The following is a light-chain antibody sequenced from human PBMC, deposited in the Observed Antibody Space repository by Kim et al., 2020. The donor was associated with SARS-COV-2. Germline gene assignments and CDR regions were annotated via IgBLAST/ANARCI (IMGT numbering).Light chain of an antibody. CDR1: KLVVKY. Sequence: PAQRASVTGSGSKLVVKYIDWCQQKPGQAPVLVIYHDNHRPSAIRVRCSGSNSGNTATLTISGTQAMDKADYYCQAWDSSTHNYVFGAGTKVTVL. J-gene: IGLJ1*01. CDR3: QAWDSSTHNYV. V-gene: IGLV3-1*01. CDR2: HDN.